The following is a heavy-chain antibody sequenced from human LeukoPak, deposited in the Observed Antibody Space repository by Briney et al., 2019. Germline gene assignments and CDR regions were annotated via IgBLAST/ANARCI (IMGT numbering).Heavy chain of an antibody. V-gene: IGHV3-48*03. CDR3: ARDDCSGGSCYSYYGMDV. D-gene: IGHD2-15*01. Sequence: PGGSLRLSCAASGFTFSSYEMNWVRQAPGKGLEWVSYINSSGSTIYYADSVKGRFTISRDNAKNSLYLQMNSLRAEDTAVYYCARDDCSGGSCYSYYGMDVWGKGTTVTVSS. J-gene: IGHJ6*04. CDR2: INSSGSTI. CDR1: GFTFSSYE.